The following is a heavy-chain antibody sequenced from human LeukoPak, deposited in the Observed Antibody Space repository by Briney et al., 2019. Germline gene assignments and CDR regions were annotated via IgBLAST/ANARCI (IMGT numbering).Heavy chain of an antibody. Sequence: ASVKVSCKASGYTFTSYYMHWVRQAPGQGLEWMGIINPSGGSTSYAQKFQGRVTMTRDTSTSTVYMELSSLRSEDTAVYYCARTAQKGWARSHYYFDYWGQGTLVTVSS. CDR3: ARTAQKGWARSHYYFDY. J-gene: IGHJ4*02. CDR2: INPSGGST. D-gene: IGHD1-26*01. V-gene: IGHV1-46*01. CDR1: GYTFTSYY.